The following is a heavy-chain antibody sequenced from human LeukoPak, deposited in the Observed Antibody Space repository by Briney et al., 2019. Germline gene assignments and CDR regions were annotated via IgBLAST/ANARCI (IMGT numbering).Heavy chain of an antibody. Sequence: SETLSLTCAVYGGSFSGYYWSWIRQPPGKGLEWIGEINHSGSTNYNPSLKSRVTISVDTSKNQFSLKLSSVTAADTAVYYCARSPTTTVGWFDPWGQGTLVTVSS. CDR3: ARSPTTTVGWFDP. J-gene: IGHJ5*02. CDR2: INHSGST. D-gene: IGHD4-23*01. CDR1: GGSFSGYY. V-gene: IGHV4-34*01.